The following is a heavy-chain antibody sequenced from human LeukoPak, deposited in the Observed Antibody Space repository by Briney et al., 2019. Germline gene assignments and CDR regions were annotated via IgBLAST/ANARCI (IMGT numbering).Heavy chain of an antibody. V-gene: IGHV3-30*02. CDR1: GFTFSSYA. J-gene: IGHJ4*02. Sequence: PGGSLRLSCAASGFTFSSYAMSWVRQAPGKGLEWVAVIWYDGSNKYYADSVKGRFTISRDNSKNTLYLQMNSLRPEDTAVYYCAKDLSSGGGYDWGQGTLVTVSS. D-gene: IGHD3-16*01. CDR3: AKDLSSGGGYD. CDR2: IWYDGSNK.